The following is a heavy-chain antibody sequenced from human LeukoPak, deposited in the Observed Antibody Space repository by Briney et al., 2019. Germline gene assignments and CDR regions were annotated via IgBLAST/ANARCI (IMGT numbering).Heavy chain of an antibody. CDR2: ISYEGSNK. V-gene: IGHV3-30-3*01. CDR1: GFTFSSYA. D-gene: IGHD2-21*02. Sequence: PGGSLRLSCAASGFTFSSYAMHWVRQAPGKGVEWVAVISYEGSNKYYADSVEGRFTISRDNSKNKLYLQMNGLRAEDTAVYYCARAGVVTAILGAFDIWGQGTMVTVSS. J-gene: IGHJ3*02. CDR3: ARAGVVTAILGAFDI.